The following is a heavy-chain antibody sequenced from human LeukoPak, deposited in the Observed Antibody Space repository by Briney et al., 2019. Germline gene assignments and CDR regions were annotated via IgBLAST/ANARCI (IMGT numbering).Heavy chain of an antibody. D-gene: IGHD2-21*01. CDR3: ARGNRIVVGQYYYYGMDV. CDR2: ISAYNGNT. J-gene: IGHJ6*02. Sequence: ASMKVSCKASGYTFTSYGISWVRQAPGQGLEWMGWISAYNGNTNYAQKLQGRVTMTTDTSTSTAYMELSSLRSEDTAVYYCARGNRIVVGQYYYYGMDVWGQGTTVTVSS. V-gene: IGHV1-18*01. CDR1: GYTFTSYG.